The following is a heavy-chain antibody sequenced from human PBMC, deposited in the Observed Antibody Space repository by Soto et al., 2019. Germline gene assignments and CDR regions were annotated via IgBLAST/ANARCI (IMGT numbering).Heavy chain of an antibody. CDR3: RRSSRYSTDV. V-gene: IGHV4-39*01. CDR1: GDSIRSSSY. D-gene: IGHD6-13*01. J-gene: IGHJ6*02. CDR2: IYSTGNT. Sequence: NPSETLSLTCTVSGDSIRSSSYWGWICQPPGKGLEWIGSIYSTGNTYYNPSLNSQVTISVDTSKNQFSLNVISVTAADTAVYYCRRSSRYSTDVWGQGTTVT.